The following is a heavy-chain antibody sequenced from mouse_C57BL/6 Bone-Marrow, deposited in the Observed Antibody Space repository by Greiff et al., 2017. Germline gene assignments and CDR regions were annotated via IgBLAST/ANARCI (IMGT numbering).Heavy chain of an antibody. CDR1: GYTFTSYW. Sequence: VQLLQPGAELVKPGASLKLSCSASGYTFTSYWITWVNQRPGQGLEWIGDIYPGSGSTNYNENLKSQVTLTLDTSSSTSYLQLSRLTSEDSAVYHCATIYYDYDYWYFDVWGTGTTVTVSS. CDR2: IYPGSGST. D-gene: IGHD2-4*01. CDR3: ATIYYDYDYWYFDV. V-gene: IGHV1-55*01. J-gene: IGHJ1*03.